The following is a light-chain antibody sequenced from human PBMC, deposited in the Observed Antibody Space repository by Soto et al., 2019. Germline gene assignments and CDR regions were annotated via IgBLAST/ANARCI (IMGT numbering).Light chain of an antibody. Sequence: IQLTQSPSYLSASVRDRVTITCRASQGISNYLAWYQQKPGKAPNLLIYAASSLQSGVPSRFSGSGSGTDFTLTISSLQPEDFATYYCQQYNSYSTWTFGQGTKVDIK. CDR3: QQYNSYSTWT. V-gene: IGKV1-9*01. J-gene: IGKJ1*01. CDR1: QGISNY. CDR2: AAS.